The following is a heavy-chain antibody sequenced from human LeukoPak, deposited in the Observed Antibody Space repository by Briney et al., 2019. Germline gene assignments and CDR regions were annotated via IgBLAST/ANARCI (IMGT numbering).Heavy chain of an antibody. D-gene: IGHD6-6*01. Sequence: GESLKISCAAAGFTFSSYGMHWVRQAPGKGPEWVAFIRYDGSNKYYADSVKGRFTISRHNSKNTRYLQMNSLRAEDTAVYYCAKDVAARRDYYYYYYMDVWGKGTTVTVS. J-gene: IGHJ6*03. CDR3: AKDVAARRDYYYYYYMDV. CDR1: GFTFSSYG. CDR2: IRYDGSNK. V-gene: IGHV3-30*02.